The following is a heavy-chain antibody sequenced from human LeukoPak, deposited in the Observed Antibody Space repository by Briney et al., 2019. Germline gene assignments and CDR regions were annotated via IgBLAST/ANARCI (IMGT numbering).Heavy chain of an antibody. D-gene: IGHD6-19*01. V-gene: IGHV4-39*01. CDR2: IYYSGST. J-gene: IGHJ5*02. Sequence: SETLSLTCTVSGGSISSSSYYWGWMRQPPGKGLEWIGSIYYSGSTYYNPSRKSRVTISVDTSKTQFSLKLSSVTAADTAVYYCARHWSSSGWYIGWFDPWGQGTLVTVSS. CDR1: GGSISSSSYY. CDR3: ARHWSSSGWYIGWFDP.